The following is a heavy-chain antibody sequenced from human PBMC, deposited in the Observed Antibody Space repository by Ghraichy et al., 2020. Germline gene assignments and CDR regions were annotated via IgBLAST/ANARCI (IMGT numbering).Heavy chain of an antibody. D-gene: IGHD2-8*01. V-gene: IGHV4-59*01. CDR2: IYYTGST. Sequence: SETLSLTYTVSGGSISSYYWSWIRQPPGKGLEWIGYIYYTGSTNYNPSLKSRVTMSVDTSKNQLSLHLTSVTAADTAVYYCARDGVGRGMSFDIWGQGTVVTVSS. CDR3: ARDGVGRGMSFDI. J-gene: IGHJ3*02. CDR1: GGSISSYY.